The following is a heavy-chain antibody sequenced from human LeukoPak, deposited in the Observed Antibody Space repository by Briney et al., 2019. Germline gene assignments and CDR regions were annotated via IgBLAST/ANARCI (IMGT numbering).Heavy chain of an antibody. D-gene: IGHD6-13*01. CDR2: IVPVLGFT. CDR1: GGTFSNDA. Sequence: ASVKVSCKASGGTFSNDAINWVRQAPGQGLEWMGRIVPVLGFTNFPQSFEGRVTLTADTSTTTAYMELSSLTSDDTAMYYCARGSAVVAGADFDFWGQGPLVSVSS. J-gene: IGHJ4*02. V-gene: IGHV1-69*04. CDR3: ARGSAVVAGADFDF.